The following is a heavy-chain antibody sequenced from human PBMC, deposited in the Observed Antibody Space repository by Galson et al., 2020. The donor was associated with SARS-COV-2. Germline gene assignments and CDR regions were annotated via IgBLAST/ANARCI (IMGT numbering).Heavy chain of an antibody. V-gene: IGHV3-21*01. CDR3: AREDRSGSFDY. J-gene: IGHJ4*02. Sequence: GESLKISCAASGFTFRPYNMNWVRQAPGKGLEWVSSISSRSGFIYYADSVKGRFTISRDNAKNSLYLQLNSLRDEDTAVYYCAREDRSGSFDYWGQGTLVTVSS. CDR2: ISSRSGFI. CDR1: GFTFRPYN. D-gene: IGHD3-10*01.